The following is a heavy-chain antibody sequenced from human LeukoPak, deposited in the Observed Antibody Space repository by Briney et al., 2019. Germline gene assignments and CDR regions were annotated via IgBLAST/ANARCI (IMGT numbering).Heavy chain of an antibody. CDR2: ISSSGTYI. V-gene: IGHV3-21*01. J-gene: IGHJ6*02. CDR3: ARDLAGLKTGITFVPQYGMAV. D-gene: IGHD1-7*01. CDR1: GFTFSSYS. Sequence: PGGSLRLSCAASGFTFSSYSMNWVRQAPGKGLEWVSSISSSGTYISYADSMKGRFTISRDNAKNSLYLQMNSLSAEDTAVYYCARDLAGLKTGITFVPQYGMAVWGQGTTVTVSS.